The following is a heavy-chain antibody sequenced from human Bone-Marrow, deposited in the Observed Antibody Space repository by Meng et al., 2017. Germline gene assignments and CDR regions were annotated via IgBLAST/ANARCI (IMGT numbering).Heavy chain of an antibody. V-gene: IGHV3-53*01. D-gene: IGHD3-22*01. CDR3: ANPLGVYYDSSGYYLSGYYYGMDV. Sequence: ESLKISCAASGFIVSSDYMHWLRQAPGKGLEWVSVLYSGGGTYYADSVKGRFTISRDNSKNTVYLQMNSLRAEDTAVYYCANPLGVYYDSSGYYLSGYYYGMDVWGQGTTVTVSS. CDR1: GFIVSSDY. CDR2: LYSGGGT. J-gene: IGHJ6*02.